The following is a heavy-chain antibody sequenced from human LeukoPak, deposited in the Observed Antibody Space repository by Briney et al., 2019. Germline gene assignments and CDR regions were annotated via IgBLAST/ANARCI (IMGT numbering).Heavy chain of an antibody. J-gene: IGHJ5*02. D-gene: IGHD1-26*01. CDR2: INPSGTTT. Sequence: GASVKVSCKASGYTFTTHYMHWVRQAPGQGLEWMGLINPSGTTTNYAQKFRGRVTMTRDQSTSTDYMELSSLRSDDTAVYFCARDNSVGDYAWWFDPWGQGTLVTVSS. CDR1: GYTFTTHY. CDR3: ARDNSVGDYAWWFDP. V-gene: IGHV1-46*01.